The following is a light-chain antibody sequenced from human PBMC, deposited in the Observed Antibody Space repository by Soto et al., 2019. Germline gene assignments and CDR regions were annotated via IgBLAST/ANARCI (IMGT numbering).Light chain of an antibody. CDR3: QQYGSSGT. J-gene: IGKJ1*01. V-gene: IGKV3-20*01. CDR2: GAS. Sequence: EIVLTQSPGTLSLSPGERATLSCRASQSVSNNYLAWYQQKPGQAPRLLIYGASNRATGIPDRFSGSGSGTDFTLTIIRLEPEDFAVDYCQQYGSSGTVGQGTKGEIK. CDR1: QSVSNNY.